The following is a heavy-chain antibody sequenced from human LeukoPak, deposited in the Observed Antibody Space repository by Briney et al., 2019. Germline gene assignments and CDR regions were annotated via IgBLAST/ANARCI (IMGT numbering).Heavy chain of an antibody. CDR2: INPNSGGT. J-gene: IGHJ4*02. D-gene: IGHD5-18*01. V-gene: IGHV1-2*02. CDR3: ARALDTAMVFDY. Sequence: ASVKVSCKASGYTFTGYYMHWVRQAPGQGLEWMGWINPNSGGTNYAQKFQGRVTITADKSTSTAYMELSSLRSEDTAVYYCARALDTAMVFDYWGQGTLVTVSS. CDR1: GYTFTGYY.